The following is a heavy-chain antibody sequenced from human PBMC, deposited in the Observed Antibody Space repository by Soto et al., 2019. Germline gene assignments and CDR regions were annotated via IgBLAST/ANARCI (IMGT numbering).Heavy chain of an antibody. CDR2: IYYSGST. V-gene: IGHV4-59*01. Sequence: SETLSLTCTVSGGSISSYYRSWIRQPPGKGLEWIGYIYYSGSTNYNPSLKSRVTISVDTSKNQFSLKLSSVTAADTAVYYCARSKPLGPFDYWGQGTLVTVSS. D-gene: IGHD7-27*01. CDR3: ARSKPLGPFDY. J-gene: IGHJ4*02. CDR1: GGSISSYY.